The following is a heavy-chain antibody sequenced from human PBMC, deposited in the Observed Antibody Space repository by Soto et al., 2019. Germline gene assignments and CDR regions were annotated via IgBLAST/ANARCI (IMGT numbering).Heavy chain of an antibody. J-gene: IGHJ3*02. V-gene: IGHV4-59*01. CDR2: IYYNGST. Sequence: QVQLQESGPGLVKPSETLSLTCTVSGGSISRYYWRWIRQPPGQGLEWIGYIYYNGSTNYNPSLQSRVAISVDTFKNQFSLKLSSVTAADTAVDYCARDRRGSYCSSWDAFDIWGQGTMVTVSS. CDR3: ARDRRGSYCSSWDAFDI. D-gene: IGHD6-13*01. CDR1: GGSISRYY.